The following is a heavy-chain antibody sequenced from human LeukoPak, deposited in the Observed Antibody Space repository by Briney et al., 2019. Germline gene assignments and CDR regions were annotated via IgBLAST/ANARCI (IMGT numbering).Heavy chain of an antibody. CDR2: TNTVGNT. Sequence: GGSLRLSCAASGFTVSSNYISWVRQAPGKGLEWVSVTNTVGNTYYADSVKGRFTISRDNSKNTLYLQMNSLRAEDTAVFYCAKSRGYSDYDRFFDYWGQGTLVTVSS. D-gene: IGHD5-12*01. V-gene: IGHV3-66*01. J-gene: IGHJ4*02. CDR1: GFTVSSNY. CDR3: AKSRGYSDYDRFFDY.